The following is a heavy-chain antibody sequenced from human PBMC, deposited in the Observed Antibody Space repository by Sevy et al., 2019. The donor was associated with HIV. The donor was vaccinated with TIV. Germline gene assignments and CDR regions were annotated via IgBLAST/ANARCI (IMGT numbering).Heavy chain of an antibody. CDR1: GGSISSYY. Sequence: SETLSLTCTVSGGSISSYYWSWIRQPPGKGLEWIGYIYYSGSTNYNPSLKSRVTISVDTSKNQFSLKLSSVTAADTAVYYCARVGAVAGTEEGHWFDPWGQGTLVTVSS. CDR2: IYYSGST. V-gene: IGHV4-59*13. D-gene: IGHD6-19*01. J-gene: IGHJ5*02. CDR3: ARVGAVAGTEEGHWFDP.